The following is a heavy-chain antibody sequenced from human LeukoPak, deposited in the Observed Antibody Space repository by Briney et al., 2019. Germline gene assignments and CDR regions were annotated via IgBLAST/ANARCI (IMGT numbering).Heavy chain of an antibody. CDR3: ARTLSRAPVLRFLEWLNTGNWFDP. CDR1: GYTFTSYG. D-gene: IGHD3-3*01. CDR2: ISAYNGNT. V-gene: IGHV1-18*01. J-gene: IGHJ5*02. Sequence: ASVKVSCKASGYTFTSYGISWVRQAPGQGLEWMGWISAYNGNTNYAQKLQGRVTMTTDTSTSTAYMELRSLRSDDTAVYYCARTLSRAPVLRFLEWLNTGNWFDPWGQGTLVTVSS.